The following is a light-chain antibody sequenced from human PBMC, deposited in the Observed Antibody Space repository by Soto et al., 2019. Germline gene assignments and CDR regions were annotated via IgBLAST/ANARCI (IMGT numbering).Light chain of an antibody. CDR2: SAS. V-gene: IGKV1-39*01. CDR1: QTVSSY. CDR3: QQTFKTPHT. J-gene: IGKJ2*01. Sequence: DIQMTQSPTSLSASVGDTVTISCRASQTVSSYLNWYQQQPGKAPKLLIYSASTLQTGFPSRFSGSGFGTDYTLTISSLHPADFATYYCQQTFKTPHTFGQGTKVDI.